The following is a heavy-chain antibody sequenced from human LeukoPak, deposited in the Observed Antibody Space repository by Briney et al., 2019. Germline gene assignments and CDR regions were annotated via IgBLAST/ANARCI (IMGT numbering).Heavy chain of an antibody. CDR1: GFTFSSYG. D-gene: IGHD4-17*01. Sequence: GGSLRLSCAASGFTFSSYGMHWVRQAPGKGLEWVAVISHDGSNKYYADSVKGRFTISRDNSKNTLYLQMNSLRAEDTAVYYCARFTVTGSGDYWGQGTLVTVSS. CDR2: ISHDGSNK. V-gene: IGHV3-30*03. J-gene: IGHJ4*02. CDR3: ARFTVTGSGDY.